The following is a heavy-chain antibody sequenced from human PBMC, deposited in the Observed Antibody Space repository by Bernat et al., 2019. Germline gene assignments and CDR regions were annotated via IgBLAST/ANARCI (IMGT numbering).Heavy chain of an antibody. CDR1: GFTVSSNY. V-gene: IGHV3-53*04. J-gene: IGHJ6*02. D-gene: IGHD3-3*01. Sequence: EVQLVESGGGLVQPGGSLRLSCAASGFTVSSNYMSWVRQAPGKGLEWVSVIYSGGSTYYADSVKGRFTISRHNSKNTLYLQMNSLRAEDTAVYYCARDLVTIFGVVRGYYGMDVWGQGTTVTVSS. CDR2: IYSGGST. CDR3: ARDLVTIFGVVRGYYGMDV.